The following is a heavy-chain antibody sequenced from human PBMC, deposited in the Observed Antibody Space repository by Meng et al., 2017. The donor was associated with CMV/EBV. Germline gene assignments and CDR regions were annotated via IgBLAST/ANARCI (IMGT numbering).Heavy chain of an antibody. V-gene: IGHV4-34*01. CDR3: ARGGIAAAGPFDY. CDR1: GWSFSGYY. CDR2: INHSGST. D-gene: IGHD6-13*01. Sequence: LQDWGRGLLKPSETLSLTCAFYGWSFSGYYWSWIRQPPGKGLEWIGEINHSGSTNYNPSLKSRVTISVDTSKNQFSLKLSSVTAADTAVYYCARGGIAAAGPFDYWGQGTLVTVSS. J-gene: IGHJ4*02.